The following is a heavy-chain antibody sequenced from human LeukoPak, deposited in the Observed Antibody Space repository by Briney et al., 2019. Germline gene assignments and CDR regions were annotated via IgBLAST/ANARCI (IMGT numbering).Heavy chain of an antibody. CDR2: ITTGRTL. Sequence: GGSLRLSCAASGFNFNDYYMSWIRQAPGKGLEWVSYITTGRTLSYADSVKGRFTISRDNAKNSLFLQMKRLRVEDTAVYYCARVVSSRSTVGFDPWGQGTLVTVSS. V-gene: IGHV3-11*04. CDR3: ARVVSSRSTVGFDP. CDR1: GFNFNDYY. J-gene: IGHJ5*02. D-gene: IGHD5/OR15-5a*01.